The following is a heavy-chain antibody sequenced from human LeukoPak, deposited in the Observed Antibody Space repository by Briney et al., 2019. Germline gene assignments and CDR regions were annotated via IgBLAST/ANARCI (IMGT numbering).Heavy chain of an antibody. CDR3: ARDNSYSDSSWWFDP. CDR1: GYIFTAHY. CDR2: INPSGGST. D-gene: IGHD1-26*01. Sequence: GASVTVSFTASGYIFTAHYLHWVRQAPRQGLEWMGLINPSGGSTLYAQKFQGRVTMTRDTSTNTDYMELSSLRSEDTAVYYCARDNSYSDSSWWFDPWGQGTLVTVSS. J-gene: IGHJ5*02. V-gene: IGHV1-46*01.